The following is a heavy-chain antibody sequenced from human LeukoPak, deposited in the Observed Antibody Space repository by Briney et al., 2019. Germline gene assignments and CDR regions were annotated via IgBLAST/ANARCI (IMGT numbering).Heavy chain of an antibody. V-gene: IGHV4-59*02. Sequence: PSETLSLTCTVSGGSVSNYYWSWIRQPPGKGLEWIGYIYYSGSTNYNPSLKSRVTISVDTSKNQFSLKLSSVTAADTAVYYCARGDGDDYVWGSYRRRYFDLWGRGTLVTVSS. CDR3: ARGDGDDYVWGSYRRRYFDL. D-gene: IGHD3-16*02. J-gene: IGHJ2*01. CDR1: GGSVSNYY. CDR2: IYYSGST.